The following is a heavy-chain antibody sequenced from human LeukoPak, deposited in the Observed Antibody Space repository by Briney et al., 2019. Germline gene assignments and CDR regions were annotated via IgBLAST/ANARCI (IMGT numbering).Heavy chain of an antibody. CDR2: IGEEKSGSWT. Sequence: GGSLRLSCAASGFTLSNYPMGWVRQAPVKGLEWLSAIGEEKSGSWTKSADSVKGRFTISRDNSKNTLYLQMNSLRAEDTAVYYCAKDFRFLEWSQGVHHDAFDIWGQGTMVTVSS. V-gene: IGHV3-23*01. D-gene: IGHD3-3*01. J-gene: IGHJ3*02. CDR3: AKDFRFLEWSQGVHHDAFDI. CDR1: GFTLSNYP.